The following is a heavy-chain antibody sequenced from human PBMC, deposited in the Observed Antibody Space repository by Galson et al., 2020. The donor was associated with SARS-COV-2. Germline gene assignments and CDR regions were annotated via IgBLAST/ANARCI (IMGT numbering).Heavy chain of an antibody. V-gene: IGHV3-23*01. CDR1: GFNFGDYD. Sequence: GESLKISCAASGFNFGDYDMGWVRQAPGKGLEWVSHITITGGTTHSADSVKGRFTISRDNSKNTLYLQMNNLRADDTATYYCARLTEVPAAMTSYYYGMDVWGQGTTVTVSS. J-gene: IGHJ6*02. CDR2: ITITGGTT. D-gene: IGHD2-2*01. CDR3: ARLTEVPAAMTSYYYGMDV.